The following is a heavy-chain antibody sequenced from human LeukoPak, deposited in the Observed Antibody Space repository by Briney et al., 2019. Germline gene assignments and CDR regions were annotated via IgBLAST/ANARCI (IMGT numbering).Heavy chain of an antibody. D-gene: IGHD1-20*01. J-gene: IGHJ5*02. CDR2: IYYSGST. CDR3: ARAGLTGRYNWFDP. V-gene: IGHV4-59*01. CDR1: GGSISSYY. Sequence: SETLSLTCTVSGGSISSYYWSWIRQPPGKGLEWIGYIYYSGSTNYSPSLKSRVIISVDTSKNQFSLKLSSVTAADTAVYYCARAGLTGRYNWFDPWGQGTLVTVSS.